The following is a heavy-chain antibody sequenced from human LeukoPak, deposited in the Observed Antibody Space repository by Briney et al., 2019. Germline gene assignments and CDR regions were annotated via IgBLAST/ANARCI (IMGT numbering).Heavy chain of an antibody. V-gene: IGHV4-38-2*02. Sequence: SETLSLTCTVSGYSISSGYYWGWIRQPPGKGLEWIGSIYHSGSTYYNPSLKSRVTVSLDTSKNQFSLNLSSVTAADTAVFYCARGHDYFDYWGQGTLVTVSS. J-gene: IGHJ4*02. CDR1: GYSISSGYY. CDR2: IYHSGST. CDR3: ARGHDYFDY.